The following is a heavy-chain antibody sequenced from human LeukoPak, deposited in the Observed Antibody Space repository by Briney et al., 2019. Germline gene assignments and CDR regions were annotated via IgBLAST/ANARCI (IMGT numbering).Heavy chain of an antibody. D-gene: IGHD5-12*01. Sequence: WGTLSLTCTVSGGSISSYYWSWIRQPPGKGLEGIGYIYYSGSTNYNPSLKSRVTISVDTSKNQFSLKLSSVTAADTAVYYCARDRGGYDYDYWGQGTLVTVSS. CDR3: ARDRGGYDYDY. CDR2: IYYSGST. CDR1: GGSISSYY. J-gene: IGHJ4*02. V-gene: IGHV4-59*01.